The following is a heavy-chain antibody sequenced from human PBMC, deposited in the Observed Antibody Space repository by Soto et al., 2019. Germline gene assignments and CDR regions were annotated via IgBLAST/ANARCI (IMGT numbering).Heavy chain of an antibody. CDR1: GFSFSSNV. CDR3: AKGFRYGERYYFDY. J-gene: IGHJ4*02. D-gene: IGHD4-17*01. V-gene: IGHV3-30*18. CDR2: ISYDGSNK. Sequence: GGSLRLSCAASGFSFSSNVMHWVRQAPGKGLEWVALISYDGSNKYYADSVKGRFTISRDNSKNTLYLQMNSLRPEDTAVYYCAKGFRYGERYYFDYWGQGTLVTVSS.